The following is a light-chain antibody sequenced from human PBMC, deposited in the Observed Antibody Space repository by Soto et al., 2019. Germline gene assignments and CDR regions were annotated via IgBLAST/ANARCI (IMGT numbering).Light chain of an antibody. CDR3: QQGSSFPWT. CDR1: QDIDSW. CDR2: AAF. J-gene: IGKJ1*01. V-gene: IGKV1-12*01. Sequence: DIQMTQSPSSVSASVGDRVTITCRASQDIDSWLAWYQQKPGKAPKLLIYAAFSLQSGVPSRFSGSGSGTEFTFTISRLQPEDFATYCCQQGSSFPWTFGQGTRWIS.